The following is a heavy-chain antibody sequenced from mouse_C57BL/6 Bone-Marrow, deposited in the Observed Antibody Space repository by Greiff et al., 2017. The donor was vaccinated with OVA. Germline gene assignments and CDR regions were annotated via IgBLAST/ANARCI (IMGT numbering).Heavy chain of an antibody. J-gene: IGHJ3*01. CDR3: ARWGLRRAWFAY. Sequence: QVQLQQSGAELARPGASVKLSCKASGYTFTSYGISWVTQRTGQGLEWIGEIYPRSGNTYYNEKFKGKATLTADKSSSTAYMELRSLTSEDSAVYFCARWGLRRAWFAYWGQGTLVTVSA. D-gene: IGHD2-4*01. V-gene: IGHV1-81*01. CDR2: IYPRSGNT. CDR1: GYTFTSYG.